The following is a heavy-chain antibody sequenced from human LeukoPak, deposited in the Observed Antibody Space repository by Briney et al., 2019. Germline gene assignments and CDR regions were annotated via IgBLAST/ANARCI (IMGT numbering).Heavy chain of an antibody. CDR1: GFSFSRYA. D-gene: IGHD6-6*01. CDR3: ARSFRPHSSSAIYFDY. V-gene: IGHV3-30*04. J-gene: IGHJ4*02. CDR2: ISSDGSNK. Sequence: GGSLRLSCAASGFSFSRYAMHWVRQAPGKGLEWVAIISSDGSNKYYADSVKGRFTISRDNSKNTLYLQMNSLRAEDTAAYYCARSFRPHSSSAIYFDYWGQGTLVTVSS.